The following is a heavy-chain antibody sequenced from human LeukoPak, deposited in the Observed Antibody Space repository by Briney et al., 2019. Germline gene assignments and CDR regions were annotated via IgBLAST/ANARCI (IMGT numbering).Heavy chain of an antibody. D-gene: IGHD3-3*01. V-gene: IGHV4-59*01. CDR2: IYYSGST. CDR1: GGSISSYY. Sequence: PSETLSLTCTVSGGSISSYYWSWIRQPAGKGLEWIGYIYYSGSTNYNPSLKSRVTISVDTSKNQFSLKLSSVTAADTAVYYCARVSKGDFWSGGYYGMDVWGQGTTVTVSS. CDR3: ARVSKGDFWSGGYYGMDV. J-gene: IGHJ6*02.